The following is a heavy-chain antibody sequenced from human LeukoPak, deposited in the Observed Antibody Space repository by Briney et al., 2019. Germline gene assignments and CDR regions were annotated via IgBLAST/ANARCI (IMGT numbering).Heavy chain of an antibody. CDR1: GFTFSSYA. CDR3: AREVVGATPDY. J-gene: IGHJ4*02. V-gene: IGHV3-30-3*01. CDR2: ISYDGSNK. D-gene: IGHD1-26*01. Sequence: PGGSLRLSCAASGFTFSSYAMHWVRQAPGKGLEWVAVISYDGSNKYYADSVKGRFTISRDNSKNTLYLQMNSLRAEDTAVYYCAREVVGATPDYWGQGTLVTVSS.